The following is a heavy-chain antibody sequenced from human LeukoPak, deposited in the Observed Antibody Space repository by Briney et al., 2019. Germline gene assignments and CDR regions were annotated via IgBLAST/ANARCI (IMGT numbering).Heavy chain of an antibody. D-gene: IGHD3-3*01. J-gene: IGHJ4*02. Sequence: TGGSLRLSCAASGFTFSSYAMSWVRQAPGKGLEWVSAISGSGGSTYYADSVKGRFTISRDNSKNTLYLQMNSLRAEDTAVYYCAKGQLRFLEWLSMDVWGQGTLVTVSS. CDR2: ISGSGGST. CDR3: AKGQLRFLEWLSMDV. V-gene: IGHV3-23*01. CDR1: GFTFSSYA.